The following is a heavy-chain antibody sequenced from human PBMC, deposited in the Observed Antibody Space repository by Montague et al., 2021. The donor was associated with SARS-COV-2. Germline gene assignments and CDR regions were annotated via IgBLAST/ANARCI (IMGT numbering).Heavy chain of an antibody. Sequence: SETLSLTCTVSGGSISSYYWSWIRQPPGKGLEWIGYIYYSGSTNYNPSLKSRVTISVDTSKNQFSLKLSSVTAADTAVYYCARASITMVRGVTRWYFDLWGRGPLVTVSS. D-gene: IGHD3-10*01. CDR2: IYYSGST. V-gene: IGHV4-59*13. CDR1: GGSISSYY. CDR3: ARASITMVRGVTRWYFDL. J-gene: IGHJ2*01.